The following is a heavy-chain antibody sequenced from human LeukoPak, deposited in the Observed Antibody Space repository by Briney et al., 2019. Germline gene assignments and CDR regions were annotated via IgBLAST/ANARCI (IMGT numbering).Heavy chain of an antibody. V-gene: IGHV6-1*01. Sequence: SQTLSHTCAISGDSVSSNSVTWNWIRQSPSRGLEGLGRTYYRSKWYNDYAVSVKSRITINPDTSKNQFSLQLNSVTPEDTAVYYCTRAGSYGYYWYFDLWGRGTLVTVSS. J-gene: IGHJ2*01. D-gene: IGHD5-18*01. CDR3: TRAGSYGYYWYFDL. CDR1: GDSVSSNSVT. CDR2: TYYRSKWYN.